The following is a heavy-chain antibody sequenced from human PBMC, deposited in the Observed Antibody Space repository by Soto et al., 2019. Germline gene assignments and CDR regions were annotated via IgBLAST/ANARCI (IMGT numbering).Heavy chain of an antibody. CDR3: ATAAPPYSSGWYGWNNY. V-gene: IGHV1-18*01. Sequence: QVQLVQSGAEVKKPGASVKVSCKASGYTFTSYGISWVRQAPGQGLEWMGWISAYNGNTNYAQKLQGRVTMTTYTSTSQAYMEPRSLRSDDTAVYYCATAAPPYSSGWYGWNNYWGQGTLVTVSS. J-gene: IGHJ4*02. CDR1: GYTFTSYG. CDR2: ISAYNGNT. D-gene: IGHD6-19*01.